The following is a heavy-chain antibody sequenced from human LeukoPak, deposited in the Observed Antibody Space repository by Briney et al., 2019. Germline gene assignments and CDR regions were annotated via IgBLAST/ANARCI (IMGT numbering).Heavy chain of an antibody. J-gene: IGHJ5*02. Sequence: GGSLRLSCAASGFTFSGYWMSWVRQAPGKGLEWVANIKQDGSEKYYVDSVKGRFTISRDNAKNSLYLQMNSLRAEDTAVYYCARVLGSSSWYPEGGFDPWGQGTLVTVSS. CDR3: ARVLGSSSWYPEGGFDP. CDR1: GFTFSGYW. V-gene: IGHV3-7*01. CDR2: IKQDGSEK. D-gene: IGHD6-13*01.